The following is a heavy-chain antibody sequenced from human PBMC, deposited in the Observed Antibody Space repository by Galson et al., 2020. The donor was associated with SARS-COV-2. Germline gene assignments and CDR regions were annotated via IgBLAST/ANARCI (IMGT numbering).Heavy chain of an antibody. CDR2: IRGNGSER. CDR1: GFTFEEYS. Sequence: GGSLRLSCVVSGFTFEEYSMSWFRQAPGKGLEWVANIRGNGSERNYADSVKGRFSIARDNAVNSLFLQMDSLRVEDTAVYYCTREGWQGGYWGQGTRVTVSS. CDR3: TREGWQGGY. V-gene: IGHV3-7*01. D-gene: IGHD6-19*01. J-gene: IGHJ4*02.